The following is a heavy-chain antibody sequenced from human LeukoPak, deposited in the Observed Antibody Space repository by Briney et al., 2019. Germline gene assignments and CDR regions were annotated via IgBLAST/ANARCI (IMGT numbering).Heavy chain of an antibody. Sequence: ASVKVSCKASGYTFTTYNINWVRQAPGRGLEWMGWISGYNGNTNYAQKLQGRVTMTTDTSTSTAYMELRSLRSDDTAVYYCARVLDIVLMVYARGKAFYFDYWGQGTLVTVSS. J-gene: IGHJ4*02. CDR1: GYTFTTYN. CDR3: ARVLDIVLMVYARGKAFYFDY. CDR2: ISGYNGNT. V-gene: IGHV1-18*01. D-gene: IGHD2-8*01.